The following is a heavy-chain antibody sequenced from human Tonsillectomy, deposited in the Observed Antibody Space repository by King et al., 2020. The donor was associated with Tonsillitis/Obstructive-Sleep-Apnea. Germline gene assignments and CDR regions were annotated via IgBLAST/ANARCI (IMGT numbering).Heavy chain of an antibody. D-gene: IGHD2-21*02. V-gene: IGHV4-59*08. Sequence: QLQESGPGLVKPSETLSLTCTVSGGSISSYYWSWIRQPPGKGLEWIGYIYYSGSTNYNPSLKSRVTMSVDTSKNQFSLKLSSVTAADTAVYYCERHMGVTIWPFDYWGQGTLVSVSS. CDR1: GGSISSYY. J-gene: IGHJ4*02. CDR3: ERHMGVTIWPFDY. CDR2: IYYSGST.